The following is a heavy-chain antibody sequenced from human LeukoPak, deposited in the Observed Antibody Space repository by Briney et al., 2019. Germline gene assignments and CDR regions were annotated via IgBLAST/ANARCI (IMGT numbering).Heavy chain of an antibody. D-gene: IGHD4-23*01. Sequence: GGSLRLSCAASGFTFSSYGMHWVRRAPGKGLEWVAVISYDGSNKYYADSVKGRFTISRDNSKNTLYLQMNSLRAEDTAVYYCAKDAGGNSFYFDYWGQGTLVTVSS. CDR2: ISYDGSNK. J-gene: IGHJ4*02. V-gene: IGHV3-30*18. CDR3: AKDAGGNSFYFDY. CDR1: GFTFSSYG.